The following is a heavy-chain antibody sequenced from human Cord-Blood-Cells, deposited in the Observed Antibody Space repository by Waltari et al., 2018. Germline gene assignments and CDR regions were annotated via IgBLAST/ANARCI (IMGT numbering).Heavy chain of an antibody. CDR2: MSSGGST. J-gene: IGHJ6*02. D-gene: IGHD1-1*01. CDR1: GLTASSNY. V-gene: IGHV3-53*04. Sequence: EVQLVEFGGGLVQPGGSLRLSCAASGLTASSNYMSWVRQAPGKGLGGVSGMSSGGSTYYPASVEGLFCIPRHNSKNTLYLLMNGLRAEDMALYYCPRHVEYYGMDVCRQATTVTVSS. CDR3: PRHVEYYGMDV.